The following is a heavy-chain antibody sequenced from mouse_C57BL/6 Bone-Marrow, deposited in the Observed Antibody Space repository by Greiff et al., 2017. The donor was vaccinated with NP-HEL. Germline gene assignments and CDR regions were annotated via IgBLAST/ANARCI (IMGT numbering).Heavy chain of an antibody. D-gene: IGHD2-5*01. CDR3: ARHPDSNQSLYWYFGV. Sequence: VQLQQSGPGLVAPSQSLSITCTVSGFSLTSYGVHWVRQPPGKGLEWLVVIWSDGSTTYNSALKSRLSISKDNSKSQVFLKMNRLQTDDTAMYYCARHPDSNQSLYWYFGVWGTGTTVTVSS. V-gene: IGHV2-6-1*01. CDR2: IWSDGST. CDR1: GFSLTSYG. J-gene: IGHJ1*03.